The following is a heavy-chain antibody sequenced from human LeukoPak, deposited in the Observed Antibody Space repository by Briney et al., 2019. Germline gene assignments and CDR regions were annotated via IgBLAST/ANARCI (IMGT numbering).Heavy chain of an antibody. J-gene: IGHJ1*01. D-gene: IGHD3-22*01. V-gene: IGHV3-15*01. CDR1: GFTFNNAW. Sequence: GSLRLSCAASGFTFNNAWMSWVRQASGEGLEWVGRFKSKTDGGTIDYAAPVNGRFTISRDDSKNTLYLQMNSLETEVTAVYYCTTSYYDSSGYRHWGQGTLVTVSS. CDR2: FKSKTDGGTI. CDR3: TTSYYDSSGYRH.